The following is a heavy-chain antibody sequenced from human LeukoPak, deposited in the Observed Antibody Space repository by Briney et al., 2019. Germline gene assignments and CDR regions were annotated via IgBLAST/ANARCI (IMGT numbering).Heavy chain of an antibody. CDR1: GGSFSGYY. D-gene: IGHD4-23*01. J-gene: IGHJ4*02. V-gene: IGHV4-34*01. CDR3: ARAYSGSLDY. CDR2: INHSGST. Sequence: SETLSLTCAVYGGSFSGYYWSWIRQPPGKGLEWMGEINHSGSTNYNPSLKSRVTISVDTSKNQFSLKLSSVTAADTAVYYCARAYSGSLDYWGQGTLVTVSS.